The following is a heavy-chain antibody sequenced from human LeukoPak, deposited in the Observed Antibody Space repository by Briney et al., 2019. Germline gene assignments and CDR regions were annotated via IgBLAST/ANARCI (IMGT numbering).Heavy chain of an antibody. Sequence: PSETLSLTCAVSGGSFSGYYWSWIRQPPGKGLEWIGEINHSGSTNYNPSLKSRVTISVDTSKNQFSLKLSSVTAADTAMYYCARVSRVVVVPAASFRFDPWGQGTLVTVSS. CDR3: ARVSRVVVVPAASFRFDP. J-gene: IGHJ5*02. V-gene: IGHV4-34*01. CDR1: GGSFSGYY. CDR2: INHSGST. D-gene: IGHD2-2*01.